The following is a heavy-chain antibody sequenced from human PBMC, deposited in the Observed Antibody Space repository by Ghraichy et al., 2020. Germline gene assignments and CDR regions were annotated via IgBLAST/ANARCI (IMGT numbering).Heavy chain of an antibody. D-gene: IGHD2-21*02. CDR3: ARDDSTGLFEY. CDR1: GDSISSGGYY. Sequence: SLNISCTVSGDSISSGGYYWTWIRQHPWKGLEWIGYIYYSGSTYYNPSLKSRITISVDTSKNQFSLNLNSVTAADTALYYCARDDSTGLFEYWGLGTLVTVSS. V-gene: IGHV4-31*03. J-gene: IGHJ4*02. CDR2: IYYSGST.